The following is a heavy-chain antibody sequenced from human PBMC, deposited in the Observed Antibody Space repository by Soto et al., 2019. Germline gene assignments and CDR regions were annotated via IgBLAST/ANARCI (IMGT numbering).Heavy chain of an antibody. CDR3: ARARITIFGVGAFDS. CDR1: GFTFSSYS. J-gene: IGHJ3*02. CDR2: ISSSSSYI. D-gene: IGHD3-3*01. Sequence: GGSLRLSCAASGFTFSSYSMNWVRQAPGKGLEWVSSISSSSSYIYYADSVKGRFTISRDNAKNSLYLQMNSLRAEDTAVYYCARARITIFGVGAFDSWGQGTRVTVAS. V-gene: IGHV3-21*01.